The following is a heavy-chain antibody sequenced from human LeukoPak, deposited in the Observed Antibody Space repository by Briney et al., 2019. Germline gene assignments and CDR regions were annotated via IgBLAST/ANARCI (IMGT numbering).Heavy chain of an antibody. J-gene: IGHJ6*03. CDR3: AKAYCSSTSCSRRYYYYYMDV. CDR1: GFTFSSYA. CDR2: ISYDGSNK. V-gene: IGHV3-30-3*01. D-gene: IGHD2-2*01. Sequence: GGSLRLSCAASGFTFSSYAMHWVRQAPGKGLEWVAVISYDGSNKYYADSVKGRFTISRDNSKNTLYLQMNSLRAEDTAVYYCAKAYCSSTSCSRRYYYYYMDVWGKGTTVTVSS.